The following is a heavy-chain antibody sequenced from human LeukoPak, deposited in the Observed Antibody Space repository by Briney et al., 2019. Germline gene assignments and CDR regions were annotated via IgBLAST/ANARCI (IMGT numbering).Heavy chain of an antibody. CDR3: ARQTTYDAFDI. CDR1: GYTFTNYG. Sequence: ASVKVSCKASGYTFTNYGINWVRQAPGQGLEWMGWISGYNGNTNYAQKLQGRVTMTTDTSTSTAYMELSSLRSEDTAVYYCARQTTYDAFDIWGQGTMVTVSS. CDR2: ISGYNGNT. D-gene: IGHD4-11*01. J-gene: IGHJ3*02. V-gene: IGHV1-18*01.